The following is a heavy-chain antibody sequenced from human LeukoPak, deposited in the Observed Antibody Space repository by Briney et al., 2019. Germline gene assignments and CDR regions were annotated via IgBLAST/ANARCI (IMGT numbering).Heavy chain of an antibody. Sequence: ASVKVSCKASGGTFSSYAISWVRQAPGQGLEWMGWINPNSGGTNYAQKFQGRVTMTRDTSISTAYMELSRLRSDDTAVYYCARSITGTTWVDYYYYYYMDVWGKGTTVTVSS. CDR2: INPNSGGT. CDR1: GGTFSSYA. CDR3: ARSITGTTWVDYYYYYYMDV. J-gene: IGHJ6*03. D-gene: IGHD1-7*01. V-gene: IGHV1-2*02.